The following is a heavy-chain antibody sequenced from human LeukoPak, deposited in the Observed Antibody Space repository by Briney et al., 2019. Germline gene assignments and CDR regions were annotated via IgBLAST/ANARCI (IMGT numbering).Heavy chain of an antibody. J-gene: IGHJ4*02. CDR2: ISGSGGST. Sequence: PGGSLRLSCAASGFTFSSYAMSWVRQAPGKGLEWVSGISGSGGSTNYADSVKGRFTISRDNSKNTLYLQMNSLGAEDTAVYYCAKDVTFGGVIAMYYFDYWGQGTLVTVSS. D-gene: IGHD3-16*02. CDR1: GFTFSSYA. CDR3: AKDVTFGGVIAMYYFDY. V-gene: IGHV3-23*01.